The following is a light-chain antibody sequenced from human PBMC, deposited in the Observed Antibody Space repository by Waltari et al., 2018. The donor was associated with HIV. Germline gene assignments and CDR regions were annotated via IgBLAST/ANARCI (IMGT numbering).Light chain of an antibody. CDR3: QQYGSSPWT. Sequence: EIVLTQSPGTLSLSPGERSHLSCRASQSVSSSYLAWYQQKPGQAPRLLIYGASSRATGIPDRFSGSGSGTDFTLTISRLEPEDFAVYYCQQYGSSPWTFGQGTKVEIK. CDR1: QSVSSSY. CDR2: GAS. V-gene: IGKV3-20*01. J-gene: IGKJ1*01.